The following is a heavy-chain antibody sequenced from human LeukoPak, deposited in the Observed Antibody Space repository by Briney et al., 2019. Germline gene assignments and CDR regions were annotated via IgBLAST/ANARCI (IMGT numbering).Heavy chain of an antibody. D-gene: IGHD3-10*01. CDR1: GFTFSTYA. V-gene: IGHV3-23*01. Sequence: PGGSLRPSCAASGFTFSTYAMSWVRQAPGKGLEWVSAISGSGGSTYYADSVKGRFTISRDNSKNTLYLQMNSLGAEDTAVYYCAKDGNYYGSGEPHFADYWGQGTLVTVSS. CDR3: AKDGNYYGSGEPHFADY. J-gene: IGHJ4*02. CDR2: ISGSGGST.